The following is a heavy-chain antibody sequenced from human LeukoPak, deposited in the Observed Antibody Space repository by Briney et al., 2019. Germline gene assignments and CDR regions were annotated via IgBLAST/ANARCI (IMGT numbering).Heavy chain of an antibody. V-gene: IGHV3-7*01. CDR2: IKQDGNEK. Sequence: GGSLRPSCAASGFTFDSYWMSWVRQAPGKGLEWVANIKQDGNEKYYVDSVKGRFTIYRDNAENSLYLQMNSLRAEDTAVYYCTRDPLTQNDYWGQGTLVTVSS. CDR1: GFTFDSYW. CDR3: TRDPLTQNDY. D-gene: IGHD1-14*01. J-gene: IGHJ4*02.